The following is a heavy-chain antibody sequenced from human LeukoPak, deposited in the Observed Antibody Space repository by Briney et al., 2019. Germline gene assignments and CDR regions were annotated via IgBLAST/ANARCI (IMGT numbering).Heavy chain of an antibody. CDR3: ARPHLEWYDAFDI. V-gene: IGHV5-51*01. Sequence: NRWESPKISRKGSGFYFTTYWIGWVRQMPGKGLEWMGVIYPGDSDTRYSPSFQGQVTISADKSISTAYLQWSSLKASDTAMYYCARPHLEWYDAFDIWGQGTMVTVAS. CDR1: GFYFTTYW. J-gene: IGHJ3*02. D-gene: IGHD3-3*01. CDR2: IYPGDSDT.